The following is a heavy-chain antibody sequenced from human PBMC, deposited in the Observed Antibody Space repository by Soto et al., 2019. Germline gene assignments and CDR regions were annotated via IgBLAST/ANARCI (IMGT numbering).Heavy chain of an antibody. CDR2: ISGSGGST. Sequence: PGGSLRLSCAASGFTFSSYAMSWVRQAPGKGLEWVSAISGSGGSTYYADSVKGRFTISRDNSRNTLYLQMNSLRAEDTAVYYCASYSNYAGYYYSYYMDVWGKGTTVTVSS. CDR1: GFTFSSYA. CDR3: ASYSNYAGYYYSYYMDV. D-gene: IGHD4-4*01. V-gene: IGHV3-23*01. J-gene: IGHJ6*03.